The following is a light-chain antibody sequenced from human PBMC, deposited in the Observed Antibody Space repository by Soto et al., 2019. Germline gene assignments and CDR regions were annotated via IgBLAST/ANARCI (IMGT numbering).Light chain of an antibody. V-gene: IGKV1-39*01. CDR1: QSVRTY. Sequence: DLQLTQSPSSLSASVGDRVTITCRASQSVRTYLNWYQHKPGTDPKVLTYAATNLQSGVPSRLSGSTTETHFALTISSLQPEDFATFYRQLRYSQPLTFGGATNVDIK. CDR2: AAT. CDR3: QLRYSQPLT. J-gene: IGKJ4*01.